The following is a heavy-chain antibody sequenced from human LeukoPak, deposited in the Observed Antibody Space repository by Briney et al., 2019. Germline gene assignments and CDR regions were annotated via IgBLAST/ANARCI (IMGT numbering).Heavy chain of an antibody. CDR3: ARGSLHSAYGFDY. CDR1: GFTFSSYN. J-gene: IGHJ4*02. V-gene: IGHV3-48*04. D-gene: IGHD5-12*01. Sequence: TGGSLRLSCAASGFTFSSYNMNWVRQAPGKGLEWVSYISSSSSTIYYAGSVKGRFTVARDNAKNSVYLQMNSLRAEDTAVYYCARGSLHSAYGFDYWGQGTLVTVSS. CDR2: ISSSSSTI.